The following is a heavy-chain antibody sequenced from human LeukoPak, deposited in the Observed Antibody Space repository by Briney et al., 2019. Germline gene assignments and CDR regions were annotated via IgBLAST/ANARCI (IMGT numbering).Heavy chain of an antibody. Sequence: GGSLRLSCAASGFTFSSYGMHWVRQAPGKGLEWVAVIWYDGSNKYYADSVKGRFTISRDNSKNTLYLQMNSLRAEDTAVYYCAREYDYVWGRTLHNWGQGTLVTVSP. V-gene: IGHV3-33*01. CDR2: IWYDGSNK. CDR1: GFTFSSYG. J-gene: IGHJ4*02. D-gene: IGHD3-16*01. CDR3: AREYDYVWGRTLHN.